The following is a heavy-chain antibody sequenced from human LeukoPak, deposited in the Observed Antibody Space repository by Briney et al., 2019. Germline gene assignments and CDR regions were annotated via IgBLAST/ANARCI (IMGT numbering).Heavy chain of an antibody. CDR1: GGSISSSSYY. D-gene: IGHD5-18*01. J-gene: IGHJ4*02. Sequence: PSETLSLTCTVSGGSISSSSYYWGWIRQPPGKGLEWIGEINHSGSTNYNPSLKSRVTISVDTSKNQFSLKLSSVTAADTAVYYCARGRYSYGIDYWGQGTLVTVSS. CDR2: INHSGST. V-gene: IGHV4-39*07. CDR3: ARGRYSYGIDY.